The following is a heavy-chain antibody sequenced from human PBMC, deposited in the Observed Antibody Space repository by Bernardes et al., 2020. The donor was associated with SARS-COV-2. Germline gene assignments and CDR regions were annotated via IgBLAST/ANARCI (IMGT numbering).Heavy chain of an antibody. CDR1: GYTFTGYY. Sequence: ASVKVSCKASGYTFTGYYMHWVRQAPGQGLEWMGWINPNSGGTNYAQKFQGRVTMTRDTSISTAYMELSRLRSDDTAVYYCARLQSVPGLFYVSWQYQGLDVWGQGTTVTVSS. CDR3: ARLQSVPGLFYVSWQYQGLDV. J-gene: IGHJ6*02. CDR2: INPNSGGT. D-gene: IGHD2-2*01. V-gene: IGHV1-2*02.